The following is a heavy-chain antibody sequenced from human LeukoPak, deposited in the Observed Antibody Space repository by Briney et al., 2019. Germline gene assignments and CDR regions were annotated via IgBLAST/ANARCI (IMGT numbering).Heavy chain of an antibody. CDR2: VNTDGTVT. J-gene: IGHJ4*02. CDR1: GFTFSKYW. V-gene: IGHV3-74*01. CDR3: ATKQWLAPPPDS. Sequence: GGSLRLSCAASGFTFSKYWMLWVRQAPGKGPESVSRVNTDGTVTTYADSVKGRFTVSRDNADNTMFLQMNSVRDEDTAVYYCATKQWLAPPPDSWGQGTPVTVSS. D-gene: IGHD6-19*01.